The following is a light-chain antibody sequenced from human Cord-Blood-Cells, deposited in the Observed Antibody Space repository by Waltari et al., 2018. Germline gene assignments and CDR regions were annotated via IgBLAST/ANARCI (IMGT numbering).Light chain of an antibody. J-gene: IGLJ1*01. CDR3: SSYTSSSTYV. Sequence: QSALTQPASVSGSPGQSITISCTGTSSDVGGYNYVSWYQQQPDKAPKLTIYGVSNRPSGVSKRFSGSKSGNTASLTISGLQAEDEADYYCSSYTSSSTYVFGTGTKGTVL. CDR1: SSDVGGYNY. CDR2: GVS. V-gene: IGLV2-14*01.